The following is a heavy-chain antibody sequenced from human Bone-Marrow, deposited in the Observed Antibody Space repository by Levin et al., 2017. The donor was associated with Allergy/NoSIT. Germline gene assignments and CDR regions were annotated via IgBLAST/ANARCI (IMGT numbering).Heavy chain of an antibody. J-gene: IGHJ4*02. V-gene: IGHV4-4*02. CDR2: IYHGGRT. CDR3: AGDPLDYGTNSGNY. Sequence: SETLSLTCTVSGGSISSSTWWSWVRQSPGKGLEWIGEIYHGGRTNYNPSLKSRVSMSVDKSKSQFSLKLSSVTAADTAVYYCAGDPLDYGTNSGNYWGQGTLVTVSS. CDR1: GGSISSSTW. D-gene: IGHD4-17*01.